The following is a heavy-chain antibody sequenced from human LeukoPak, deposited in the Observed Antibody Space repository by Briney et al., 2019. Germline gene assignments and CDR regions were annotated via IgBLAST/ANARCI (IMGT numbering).Heavy chain of an antibody. CDR1: GFTFDDYV. Sequence: GGSLRLSCAASGFTFDDYVISWVRHAPRRGGEWVSGINWNGGSTRYADSVKGRFTISRDNAKNSLYLQMNTLRAEDTALYIFASLAGDPGEYYYYMDGWGKGTTVSDCS. D-gene: IGHD3-16*01. CDR3: ASLAGDPGEYYYYMDG. J-gene: IGHJ6*03. V-gene: IGHV3-20*01. CDR2: INWNGGST.